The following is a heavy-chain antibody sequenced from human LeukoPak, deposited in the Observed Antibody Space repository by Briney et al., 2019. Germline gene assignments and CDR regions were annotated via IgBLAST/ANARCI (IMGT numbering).Heavy chain of an antibody. V-gene: IGHV3-23*01. Sequence: PGGSLRLSCAASGFTFSSYAMSWVRQAPGKGLEWVSAISGSGGSTYYADSVKGRFTISRDNSKNTLYLQMYSLRAEDTAVYYCAKDDFKEDTGPEYFQHWGQGTLVTVSS. CDR3: AKDDFKEDTGPEYFQH. CDR1: GFTFSSYA. D-gene: IGHD5-18*01. J-gene: IGHJ1*01. CDR2: ISGSGGST.